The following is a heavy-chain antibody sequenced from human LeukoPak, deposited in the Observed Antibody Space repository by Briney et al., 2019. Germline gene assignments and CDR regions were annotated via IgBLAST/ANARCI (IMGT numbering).Heavy chain of an antibody. D-gene: IGHD6-13*01. CDR2: INHSGST. V-gene: IGHV4-34*01. CDR1: GGSFSGYY. CDR3: ARGGAAAGYYYYYYGMDV. J-gene: IGHJ6*02. Sequence: SETLSLTCAVYGGSFSGYYWSWIRQPPGKGLEWLGEINHSGSTNYNPSLKSRVTISVDTSKNQFSLKLSSVTAADTAVYYCARGGAAAGYYYYYYGMDVWGQGTTVTVSS.